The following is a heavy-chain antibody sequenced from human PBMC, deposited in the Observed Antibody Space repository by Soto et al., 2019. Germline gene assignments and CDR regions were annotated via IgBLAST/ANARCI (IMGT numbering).Heavy chain of an antibody. D-gene: IGHD3-9*01. Sequence: PGGSLRLSCAASGFTFSSYGMHWVRQAPGKGLEWVAVISYDGSNKYYADSVKGRFTISRDNSKNTLYLQMNSLRAEDTAVYYCAKGPLGLVNWFDPWGQGTLVTVSS. CDR1: GFTFSSYG. J-gene: IGHJ5*02. CDR3: AKGPLGLVNWFDP. CDR2: ISYDGSNK. V-gene: IGHV3-30*18.